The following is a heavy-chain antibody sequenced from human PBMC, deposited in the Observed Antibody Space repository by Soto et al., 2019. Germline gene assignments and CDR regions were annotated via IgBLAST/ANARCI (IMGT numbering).Heavy chain of an antibody. D-gene: IGHD2-21*02. Sequence: LQSGGGLVQPGWSLRLSCAGSGFTYGAYAMSWVRQAPGKGLEWVSSISGSGGNTFYADSVKGRFTISRDNSKNTLYLQMNSLRAEDTAVYYCAKDPPGRHIIVVTALDCCGQGTLVTVSA. CDR1: GFTYGAYA. J-gene: IGHJ4*02. CDR3: AKDPPGRHIIVVTALDC. V-gene: IGHV3-23*01. CDR2: ISGSGGNT.